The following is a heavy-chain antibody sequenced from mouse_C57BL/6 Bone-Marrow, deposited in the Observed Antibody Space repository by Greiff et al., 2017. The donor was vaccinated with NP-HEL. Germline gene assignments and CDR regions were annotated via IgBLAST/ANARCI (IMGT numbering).Heavy chain of an antibody. CDR3: ARYYSNYMFAY. CDR2: INPYNGGT. V-gene: IGHV1-19*01. CDR1: GYTFTDYY. D-gene: IGHD2-5*01. Sequence: EVKLMESGPVLVKPGASVKMSCKASGYTFTDYYMNWVKQSHGKSLEWIGVINPYNGGTSYNQKFKGKATLTVDKSSSTAYMELNSLTSEDSAVYYCARYYSNYMFAYWGQGTLVTVSA. J-gene: IGHJ3*01.